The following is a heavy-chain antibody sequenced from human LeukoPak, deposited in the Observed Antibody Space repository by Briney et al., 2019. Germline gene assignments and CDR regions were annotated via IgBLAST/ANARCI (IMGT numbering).Heavy chain of an antibody. J-gene: IGHJ6*02. CDR2: IRSKAYGGTT. D-gene: IGHD3-10*01. V-gene: IGHV3-49*04. Sequence: GGSLRLSCTASGFTFGDYAMSWVRQAPGKGLEWVGFIRSKAYGGTTEYAASVKGRLSISRDDSKSIGHLQMNSLKTEDTAVYYCTSPFADYFGSGSYYNAYYYYGMDVWGQGTTVTVSS. CDR1: GFTFGDYA. CDR3: TSPFADYFGSGSYYNAYYYYGMDV.